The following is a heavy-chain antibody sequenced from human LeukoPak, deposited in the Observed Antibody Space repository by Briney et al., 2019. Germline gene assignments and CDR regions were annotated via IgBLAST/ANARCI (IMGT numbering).Heavy chain of an antibody. V-gene: IGHV1-18*01. D-gene: IGHD3-22*01. CDR1: GYTFTSYG. CDR3: ARVNYYDSSGYYGHYYYYYYMDV. J-gene: IGHJ6*03. Sequence: ASVKVSCKASGYTFTSYGISWVRQAPGQGLEWMGWISAYNGNTNYAQKLQGRVTMTTDTSTSTAYMELRSLRSNDTAVYYCARVNYYDSSGYYGHYYYYYYMDVWGKGTTVTVSS. CDR2: ISAYNGNT.